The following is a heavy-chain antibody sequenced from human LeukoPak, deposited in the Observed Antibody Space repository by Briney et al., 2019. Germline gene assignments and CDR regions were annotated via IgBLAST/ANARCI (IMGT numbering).Heavy chain of an antibody. V-gene: IGHV1-24*01. CDR3: ATLPPWGIAAANFDY. D-gene: IGHD6-13*01. CDR2: FDPEDGET. J-gene: IGHJ4*02. Sequence: ASVKVSCXVSGYTLTELSMHWVRQAPGKGLAWMGGFDPEDGETIYAQKFQGRVTMTEDTSTDTAYMELSSLRSEDTAVYYCATLPPWGIAAANFDYWGQGTLVTVSS. CDR1: GYTLTELS.